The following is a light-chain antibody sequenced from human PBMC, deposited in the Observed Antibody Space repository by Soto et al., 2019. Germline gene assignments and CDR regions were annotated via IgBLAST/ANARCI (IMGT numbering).Light chain of an antibody. CDR1: QSVSSN. Sequence: EIVMTQSPATLSVSPGERATLSCRASQSVSSNLAWSQQKPGQAPRLLIYGASTRATGIPARFSGSGSGTEFTLTISSLQSEDFAVYSCQKYNNWPPLTFGGGTKVEIK. CDR2: GAS. CDR3: QKYNNWPPLT. J-gene: IGKJ4*01. V-gene: IGKV3-15*01.